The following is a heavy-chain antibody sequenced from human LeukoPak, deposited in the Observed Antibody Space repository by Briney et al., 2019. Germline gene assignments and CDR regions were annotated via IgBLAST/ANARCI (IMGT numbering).Heavy chain of an antibody. V-gene: IGHV3-7*01. D-gene: IGHD3-16*02. J-gene: IGHJ4*02. CDR1: GFTFSNYW. CDR3: ARDCETNCYREPPEY. Sequence: GGSLRLSCVASGFTFSNYWMSWVRQAPGKGLEWVANINKDGDKQYYVESVKGRFTVSRDDARSSLYLQMNSLRDEDTAVYYCARDCETNCYREPPEYWGQGTLVTVSS. CDR2: INKDGDKQ.